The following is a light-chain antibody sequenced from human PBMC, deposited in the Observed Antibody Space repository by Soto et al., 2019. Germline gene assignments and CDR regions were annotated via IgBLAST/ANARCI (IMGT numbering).Light chain of an antibody. CDR1: QSVSSY. V-gene: IGKV3-11*01. Sequence: EIVLTRSPATLSLSPGERVTLSCGASQSVSSYFAWYQQKPGQAPRLLIYDASNRATGIPARFSGSGSGTDFTLTISSLEPEDFAVYYCQQRSNGPLTFGQGTRLEIK. J-gene: IGKJ5*01. CDR3: QQRSNGPLT. CDR2: DAS.